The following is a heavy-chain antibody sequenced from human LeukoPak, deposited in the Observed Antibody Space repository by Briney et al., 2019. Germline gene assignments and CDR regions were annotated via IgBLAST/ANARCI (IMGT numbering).Heavy chain of an antibody. V-gene: IGHV4-39*01. CDR3: VRRPYYYKDV. J-gene: IGHJ6*03. CDR2: IYYSGST. CDR1: GGSISSSNYY. Sequence: SETLSLTCTVSGGSISSSNYYWGWIRQPPGKGLEWIGSIYYSGSTYFNPSLKSRVTISVDTSKNQFSLKLSSVTAADTAVYYCVRRPYYYKDVWGKGTTVTVSS.